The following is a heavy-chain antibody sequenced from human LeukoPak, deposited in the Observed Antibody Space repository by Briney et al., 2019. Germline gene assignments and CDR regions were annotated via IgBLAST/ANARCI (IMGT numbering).Heavy chain of an antibody. V-gene: IGHV3-48*02. Sequence: GGSLRLSCAASGFTFTTYGMNWVRQAPGKGLEWVSYLSGRSNSIYYAESVKDRLTISRDNAKNSLYLQMNSLRDEDTAVYYCARDFRYHDSSGYYSFDYWGQGTLVTVSS. CDR2: LSGRSNSI. J-gene: IGHJ4*02. D-gene: IGHD3-22*01. CDR3: ARDFRYHDSSGYYSFDY. CDR1: GFTFTTYG.